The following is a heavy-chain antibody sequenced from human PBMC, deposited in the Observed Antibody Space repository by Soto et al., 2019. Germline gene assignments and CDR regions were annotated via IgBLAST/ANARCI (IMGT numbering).Heavy chain of an antibody. V-gene: IGHV4-34*01. D-gene: IGHD3-10*02. CDR1: GGSFSGYY. J-gene: IGHJ4*02. Sequence: PSETLSLTCAVSGGSFSGYYWTWIRQIPGKGLEWIGEINHSGNTKYNPSLMSRVTMSVDTSRNQFSLKLRSVTAADTAVYYCARVNVYYFDYWGQGTLVTVSS. CDR3: ARVNVYYFDY. CDR2: INHSGNT.